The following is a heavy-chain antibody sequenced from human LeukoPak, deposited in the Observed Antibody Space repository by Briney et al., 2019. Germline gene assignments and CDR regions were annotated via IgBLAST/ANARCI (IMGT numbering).Heavy chain of an antibody. CDR1: GGSISRNTHY. Sequence: PSETLSLTCSVSGGSISRNTHYCGWIRQPPGKGLEWIGSIHYSGSTNYNPSLKSRVTISVDTSKNQFSLKLSSVTAADTAVYYCARGRRRYGSGSYIDFDYWGQGTLVTVSS. J-gene: IGHJ4*02. CDR3: ARGRRRYGSGSYIDFDY. CDR2: IHYSGST. V-gene: IGHV4-39*07. D-gene: IGHD3-10*01.